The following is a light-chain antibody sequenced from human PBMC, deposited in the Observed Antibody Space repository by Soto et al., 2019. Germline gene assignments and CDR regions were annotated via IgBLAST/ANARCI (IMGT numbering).Light chain of an antibody. CDR1: ESVSSK. J-gene: IGKJ1*01. CDR3: QQYNNWPPWT. Sequence: EIVMTQSPATLSVSPGERATLSCRASESVSSKLAWYQQKPGQAPRLLIYGASTRATGIPARFSGSGSGTEFTLTISGLQSEDCAVYYCQQYNNWPPWTFGQGTKVEIK. V-gene: IGKV3-15*01. CDR2: GAS.